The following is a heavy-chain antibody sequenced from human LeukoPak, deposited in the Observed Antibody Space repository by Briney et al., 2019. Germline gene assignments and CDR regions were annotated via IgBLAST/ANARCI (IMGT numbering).Heavy chain of an antibody. J-gene: IGHJ4*02. V-gene: IGHV3-48*03. Sequence: GGSLRLSCAASGFTFSSHDMNWVRQDPGKGLEWVSYINTNGRTIQYADSVKGRFTISRDNAKNSLYLQMNSLRAEDTAVYYCARDQSWLPDYWGQGTLVTVSS. D-gene: IGHD5-12*01. CDR1: GFTFSSHD. CDR3: ARDQSWLPDY. CDR2: INTNGRTI.